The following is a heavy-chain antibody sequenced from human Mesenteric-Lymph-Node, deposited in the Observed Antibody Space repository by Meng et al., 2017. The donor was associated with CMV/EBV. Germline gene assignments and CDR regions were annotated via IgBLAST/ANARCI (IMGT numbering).Heavy chain of an antibody. CDR1: GYTFIGNN. CDR2: INPNSGGT. D-gene: IGHD1-26*01. J-gene: IGHJ5*02. Sequence: ASVKVSCKTSGYTFIGNNIHWVRQAPGQGLKWMGWINPNSGGTNYAQKFQGRVTMTRDTSITTAYMELSRLGSDDTAVYYCARSVVGATTLNYYDPWGQGTLVTVSS. CDR3: ARSVVGATTLNYYDP. V-gene: IGHV1-2*02.